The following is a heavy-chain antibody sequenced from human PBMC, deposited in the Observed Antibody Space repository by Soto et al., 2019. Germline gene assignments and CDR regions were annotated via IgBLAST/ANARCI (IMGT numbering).Heavy chain of an antibody. CDR1: GYNFTSYG. Sequence: GASVKVSCKASGYNFTSYGISWVRQAPGQGLEWMGWISPHNDRTKYARRFQGRVTMTRDTSTSTVYMELSSLRSEDTAVYYCASSVYDYGDYGDAFDIWGQGTMVTVSS. CDR3: ASSVYDYGDYGDAFDI. D-gene: IGHD4-17*01. CDR2: ISPHNDRT. J-gene: IGHJ3*02. V-gene: IGHV1-18*01.